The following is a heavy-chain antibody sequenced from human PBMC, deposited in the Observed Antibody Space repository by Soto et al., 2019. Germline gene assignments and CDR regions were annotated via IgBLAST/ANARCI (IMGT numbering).Heavy chain of an antibody. CDR1: GFTFSSYA. CDR3: AKGSELGIFYYYYVMDV. J-gene: IGHJ6*02. Sequence: GSLRLSCAASGFTFSSYAMSWVRQAPGKGLEWVSAISGSGGSTYYADSVKGRFTISRDNSKNTLYLQMNSLRAEDTAVYYCAKGSELGIFYYYYVMDVWGQGTTVTVSS. CDR2: ISGSGGST. V-gene: IGHV3-23*01. D-gene: IGHD7-27*01.